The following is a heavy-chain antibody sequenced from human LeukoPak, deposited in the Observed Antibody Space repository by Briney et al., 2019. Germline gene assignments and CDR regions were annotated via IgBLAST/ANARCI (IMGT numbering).Heavy chain of an antibody. V-gene: IGHV1-46*01. CDR3: ARDRVYYYDSSGYYPGYYYYMDV. D-gene: IGHD3-22*01. CDR1: RYTFTSYY. Sequence: ASVKVSCKASRYTFTSYYMHWVRQAPGQGLEWMGIINPSGGSTSYAQKFQGRVTMTRDTSTSTVYMELSSLRSEDTAVYYCARDRVYYYDSSGYYPGYYYYMDVWGKGTTVTISS. J-gene: IGHJ6*03. CDR2: INPSGGST.